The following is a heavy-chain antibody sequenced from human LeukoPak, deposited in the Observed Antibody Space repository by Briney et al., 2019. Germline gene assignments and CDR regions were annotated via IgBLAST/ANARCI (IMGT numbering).Heavy chain of an antibody. CDR3: ARDRGYVPDY. CDR2: ITSDGSST. CDR1: GFTFNTYW. J-gene: IGHJ4*02. Sequence: PGGSLRLSCAASGFTFNTYWLHWVRQAPGKGLVWVSLITSDGSSTSYTDSVKGRFTISRDNVKNTLYLQMNSLTAEDTAVYYCARDRGYVPDYWGQGTLVTVSS. V-gene: IGHV3-74*01. D-gene: IGHD3-22*01.